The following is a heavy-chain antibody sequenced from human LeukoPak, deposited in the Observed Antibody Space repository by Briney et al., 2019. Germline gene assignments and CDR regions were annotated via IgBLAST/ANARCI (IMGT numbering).Heavy chain of an antibody. Sequence: GGSLRLSCAASGFTFSSYNMNWVRQAPGKGLEWVSSISSSSSYIYYADSVKGRFTISRDNAKNSLYLQMNSLRAEDTAVYYCARDSDYGDYVIDYWGQGTLVTVSS. V-gene: IGHV3-21*01. CDR2: ISSSSSYI. CDR3: ARDSDYGDYVIDY. CDR1: GFTFSSYN. J-gene: IGHJ4*02. D-gene: IGHD4-17*01.